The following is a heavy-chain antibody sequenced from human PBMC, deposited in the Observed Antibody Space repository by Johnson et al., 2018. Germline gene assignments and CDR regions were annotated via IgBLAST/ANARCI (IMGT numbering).Heavy chain of an antibody. CDR1: GGTFSSYT. J-gene: IGHJ6*03. V-gene: IGHV1-69*08. CDR3: ARDRYGGNSTGYYYYYMDV. Sequence: VQLGQAGAEVKKPRSSVKVSCKASGGTFSSYTISWVRQAPGQGLEWMGRIIPILGIANYAQKFQGRVTITADKSTSTAYMELSSLRAEDTAEYYCARDRYGGNSTGYYYYYMDVWGKGTTVTVSS. D-gene: IGHD4-23*01. CDR2: IIPILGIA.